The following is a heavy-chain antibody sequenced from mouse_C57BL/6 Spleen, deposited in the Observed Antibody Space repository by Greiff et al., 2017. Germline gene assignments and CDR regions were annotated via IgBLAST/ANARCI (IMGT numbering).Heavy chain of an antibody. V-gene: IGHV1-39*01. Sequence: EVKVVESGPELVKPGASVKISCKASGYSFTDYNMNWVKQSNGKSLEWIGVINPNYGTTSYNQKFKGKATLTVDQSSSTAYMQLNSLTSEDSAVYYCAVYGYDGSGCAYWGQGTLVTVSA. CDR2: INPNYGTT. D-gene: IGHD2-2*01. J-gene: IGHJ3*01. CDR3: AVYGYDGSGCAY. CDR1: GYSFTDYN.